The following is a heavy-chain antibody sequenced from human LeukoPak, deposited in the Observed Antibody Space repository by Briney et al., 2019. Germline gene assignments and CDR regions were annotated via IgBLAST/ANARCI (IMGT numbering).Heavy chain of an antibody. CDR2: IIPIFGTA. V-gene: IGHV1-69*13. J-gene: IGHJ4*02. CDR3: AREGAARPEEDS. D-gene: IGHD6-6*01. CDR1: GGTFSSYA. Sequence: GASVKVSCKASGGTFSSYAISWVRQAPGQGLEWMGGIIPIFGTANYAQKFQGRVTITADESTSTAYMELSSLRSEDTAVYYCAREGAARPEEDSWGQGTLVTVSS.